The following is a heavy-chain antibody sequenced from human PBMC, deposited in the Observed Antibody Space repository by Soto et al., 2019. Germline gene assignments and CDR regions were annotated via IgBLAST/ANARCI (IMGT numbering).Heavy chain of an antibody. CDR1: GGSISSYY. Sequence: NPSETLSLTCTVSGGSISSYYWSWIRQPPGKGLEWIGYIYYSGSTNYNPSLKSRVTISVDTSKNQFSLKLSSVTAADTAVYYCARGHGGAYDFWSGYTFDYWGQGTQVTVSS. V-gene: IGHV4-59*01. D-gene: IGHD3-3*01. CDR3: ARGHGGAYDFWSGYTFDY. J-gene: IGHJ4*02. CDR2: IYYSGST.